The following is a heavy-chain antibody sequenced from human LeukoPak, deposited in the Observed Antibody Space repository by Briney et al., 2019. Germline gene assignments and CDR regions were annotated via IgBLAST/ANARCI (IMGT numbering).Heavy chain of an antibody. J-gene: IGHJ4*02. Sequence: GGSLRLSCAASGFTFSSYGMHWVRQAPGKGLEWVAVISYDGSNKYYADSVKGRFTIPRDNSKNTLYLQMNSLRAEDTAVYYCAKVKRSGSYYVPPGAFDYWGQGTLVTVSS. CDR1: GFTFSSYG. V-gene: IGHV3-30*18. CDR3: AKVKRSGSYYVPPGAFDY. CDR2: ISYDGSNK. D-gene: IGHD1-26*01.